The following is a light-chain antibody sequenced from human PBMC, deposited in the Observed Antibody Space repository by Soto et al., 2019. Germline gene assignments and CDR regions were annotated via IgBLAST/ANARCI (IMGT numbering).Light chain of an antibody. V-gene: IGKV4-1*01. Sequence: DIVMTQSPDSLAVSLGERATINCKSSQSVLSSSNNKNYLAWYQQKPGQPPKLLIYWAATRESGVPDRFSGSGSGTDFNLTISSLQAEDVAVYYCQQYYTTLWTFGQGTKVEIK. CDR2: WAA. CDR3: QQYYTTLWT. CDR1: QSVLSSSNNKNY. J-gene: IGKJ1*01.